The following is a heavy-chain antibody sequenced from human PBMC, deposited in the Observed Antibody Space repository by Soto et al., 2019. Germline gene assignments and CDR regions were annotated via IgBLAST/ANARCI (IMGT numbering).Heavy chain of an antibody. CDR2: INAGNGNT. J-gene: IGHJ4*02. CDR1: GYTFTSYA. V-gene: IGHV1-3*01. D-gene: IGHD5-12*01. CDR3: ARAYRGYDFDY. Sequence: ASVKVSCKASGYTFTSYAMHWVRQAPGQRLEWMGWINAGNGNTKYAQKFQGRVTITRDTSASTAYMELSSLRSEDTAVYYCARAYRGYDFDYWGQGTLVPVS.